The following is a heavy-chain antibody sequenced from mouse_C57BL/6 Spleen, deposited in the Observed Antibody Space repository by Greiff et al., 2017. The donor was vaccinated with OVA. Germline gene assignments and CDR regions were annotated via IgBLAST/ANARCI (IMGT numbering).Heavy chain of an antibody. J-gene: IGHJ1*03. V-gene: IGHV5-4*01. D-gene: IGHD1-1*02. CDR2: ISDGGSYT. CDR1: GFTFSSYA. CDR3: ARDQLWGVNWYFDV. Sequence: EVQVVESGGGLVKPGGSLKLSCAASGFTFSSYAMSWVRQTPEKRLEWVATISDGGSYTYYPDNVKGRFTISRDNAKNNLYLQMSHLKSEDTAMYYCARDQLWGVNWYFDVWGTGTTVTVSS.